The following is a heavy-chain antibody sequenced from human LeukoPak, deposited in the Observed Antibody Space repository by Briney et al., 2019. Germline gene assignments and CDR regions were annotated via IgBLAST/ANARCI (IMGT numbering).Heavy chain of an antibody. CDR3: VRGYNSFDS. CDR1: GFTFSDFY. CDR2: TTDKATGHIT. V-gene: IGHV3-72*01. J-gene: IGHJ4*02. Sequence: PGGSLRLSCAISGFTFSDFYMDWVRQAPGKGLEWVGRTTDKATGHITLYAASLRGRFTVSRDESGNSLYLQMNSLQTDDTAIYYCVRGYNSFDSWGQGTLVTVSS. D-gene: IGHD3-22*01.